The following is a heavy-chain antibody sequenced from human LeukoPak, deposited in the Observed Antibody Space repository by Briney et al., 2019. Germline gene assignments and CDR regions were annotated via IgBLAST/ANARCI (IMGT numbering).Heavy chain of an antibody. J-gene: IGHJ4*02. Sequence: GGSLRLSCAASGFPLSSYAMSWVRQAPGKGLEWVSYISISSGIIYYADSVKGRFTISRDNSKNTLYLQMNSLRAEDTAVYYCARRAGAYSHPYDYWGQGTLVTVSS. CDR3: ARRAGAYSHPYDY. V-gene: IGHV3-48*01. CDR1: GFPLSSYA. CDR2: ISISSGII. D-gene: IGHD4/OR15-4a*01.